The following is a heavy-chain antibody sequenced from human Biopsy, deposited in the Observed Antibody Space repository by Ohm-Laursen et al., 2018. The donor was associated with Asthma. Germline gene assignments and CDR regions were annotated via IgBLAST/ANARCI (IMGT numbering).Heavy chain of an antibody. CDR3: ARSYDTDSYPVLVLDY. V-gene: IGHV3-53*01. CDR1: GFAVSRDH. CDR2: IYSGGTS. J-gene: IGHJ4*02. Sequence: SLRLSCAASGFAVSRDHMFRVRQAPGKGLEWVSVIYSGGTSHTADSVRDRFTISRDYSKNTLYLQMYSLRAEDTAVYYCARSYDTDSYPVLVLDYWGQGTLVTVSS. D-gene: IGHD3-22*01.